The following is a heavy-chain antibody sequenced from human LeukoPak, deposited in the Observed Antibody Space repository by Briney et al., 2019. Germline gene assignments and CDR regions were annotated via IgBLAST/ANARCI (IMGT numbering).Heavy chain of an antibody. V-gene: IGHV1-69*13. CDR2: IVPLFGTA. CDR1: GGTFSTYA. D-gene: IGHD1-26*01. Sequence: SVKVSCKASGGTFSTYAITWVRQAPGQGLEWMGGIVPLFGTADYAQKFQGRLTVTADESTRTAYMELSSLRSEDTALYYCAFDGEWEPNGVAYWGQGTLVTVSS. CDR3: AFDGEWEPNGVAY. J-gene: IGHJ4*02.